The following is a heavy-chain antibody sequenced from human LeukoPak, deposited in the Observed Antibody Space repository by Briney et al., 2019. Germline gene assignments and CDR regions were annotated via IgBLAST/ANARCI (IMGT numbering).Heavy chain of an antibody. CDR1: GFTFTTYW. V-gene: IGHV3-74*01. D-gene: IGHD5-18*01. Sequence: GGSLRLSCAASGFTFTTYWMHWIRQAPGKGLVWVSHINSDGSITSYADSVKGRFTISRDNAKNTLYLQMNSLRAEDTAVYYCARDAVGTANAVWGQGTTVTVSS. CDR2: INSDGSIT. J-gene: IGHJ6*02. CDR3: ARDAVGTANAV.